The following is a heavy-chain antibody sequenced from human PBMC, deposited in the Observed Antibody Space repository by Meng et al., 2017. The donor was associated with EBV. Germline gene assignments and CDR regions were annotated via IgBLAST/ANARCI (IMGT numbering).Heavy chain of an antibody. CDR3: AKPYDFWSGYYSDY. CDR2: ISGSGGST. Sequence: EVQLVESXXGLVQXGGSLRLSXAASGFTFSSYAMSWVRQAPGKGLEWVSAISGSGGSTYYADSVKGRFTISRDNSKNTLYLQMNSLRAEDTAVYYCAKPYDFWSGYYSDYWGQGTLVTVSS. J-gene: IGHJ4*02. D-gene: IGHD3-3*01. V-gene: IGHV3-23*04. CDR1: GFTFSSYA.